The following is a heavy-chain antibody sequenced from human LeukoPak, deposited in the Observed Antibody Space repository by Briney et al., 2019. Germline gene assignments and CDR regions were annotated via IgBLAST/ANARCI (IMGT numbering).Heavy chain of an antibody. CDR2: INPNSGGT. D-gene: IGHD6-13*01. CDR1: GYTFTGYY. J-gene: IGHJ4*02. Sequence: ASVKVSCKASGYTFTGYYMHWVRQAPGQGLEWMGWINPNSGGTNYAQKSQGRVTMTRDTPISTAYMELSRLRSDDPAVYYCARDQHSGSWYIDYWGQGTLVTVSS. V-gene: IGHV1-2*02. CDR3: ARDQHSGSWYIDY.